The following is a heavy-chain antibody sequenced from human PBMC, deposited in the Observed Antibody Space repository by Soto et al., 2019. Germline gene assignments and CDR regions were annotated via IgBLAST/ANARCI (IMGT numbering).Heavy chain of an antibody. V-gene: IGHV4-30-2*01. CDR3: ATAPGPY. CDR2: TYHSGNP. J-gene: IGHJ4*02. CDR1: GDTISTGCYT. Sequence: SETLSLTCDVSGDTISTGCYTWAWIRQPPGKALEWIGHTYHSGNPYYNPSLKSRVTISVDRSKNQFSLKLSSVTAADTAVYYCATAPGPYWGQGTLVTVSS.